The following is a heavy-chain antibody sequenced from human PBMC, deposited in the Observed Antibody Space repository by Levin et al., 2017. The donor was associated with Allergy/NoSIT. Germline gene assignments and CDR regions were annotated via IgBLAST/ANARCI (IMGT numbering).Heavy chain of an antibody. CDR2: ISSSSSYI. Sequence: GESLKISCAASGFTFSSYSMNWVRQAPGKGLEWVSSISSSSSYIYYADSVKGRFTISRDNAKNSLYLQMNSLRAEDTAVYYCARVSIKGFDYWGQGTLVTVSS. CDR1: GFTFSSYS. V-gene: IGHV3-21*01. CDR3: ARVSIKGFDY. J-gene: IGHJ4*02.